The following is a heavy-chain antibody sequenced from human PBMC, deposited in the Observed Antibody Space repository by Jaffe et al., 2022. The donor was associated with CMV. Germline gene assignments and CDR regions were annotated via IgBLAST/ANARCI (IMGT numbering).Heavy chain of an antibody. Sequence: EVQLVESGGGLVQPGGSLRLSCAASGFTFSSYDMHWVRQATGKGLEWVSAIGTAGDTYYPGSVKGRFTISRENAKNSLYLQMNSLRAGDTAVYYCARVSPPRQGGGKYYFDYWGQGTLVTVSS. V-gene: IGHV3-13*01. CDR2: IGTAGDT. D-gene: IGHD3-16*01. CDR1: GFTFSSYD. J-gene: IGHJ4*02. CDR3: ARVSPPRQGGGKYYFDY.